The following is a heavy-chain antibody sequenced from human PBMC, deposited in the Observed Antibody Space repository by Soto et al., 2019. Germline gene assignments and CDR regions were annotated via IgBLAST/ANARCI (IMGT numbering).Heavy chain of an antibody. Sequence: SETLSLTCTVSGGSISSSSYYWGWIRQPPGKGLEWIGSIYYSGSTYYNPSLKSRVTISVDTSKNQFSLKLSSVTAADTAVYYCARLEGTGTTLFWFDPWGQGTLVTVSS. V-gene: IGHV4-39*01. CDR3: ARLEGTGTTLFWFDP. CDR1: GGSISSSSYY. D-gene: IGHD1-7*01. CDR2: IYYSGST. J-gene: IGHJ5*02.